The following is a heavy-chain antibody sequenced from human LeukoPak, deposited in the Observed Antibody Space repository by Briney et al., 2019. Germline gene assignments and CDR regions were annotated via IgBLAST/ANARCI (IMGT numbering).Heavy chain of an antibody. J-gene: IGHJ4*02. V-gene: IGHV3-7*01. CDR2: IKQDGSEK. CDR3: ARRYFDY. CDR1: GFTFNSYW. Sequence: GGSLSLSCVVSGFTFNSYWISWVRQAPGKGLEWVANIKQDGSEKYYVNSVKGRLTISRDNAKNSLYLQMNNLRAEDTAVYYCARRYFDYWGPGTLVTVSS.